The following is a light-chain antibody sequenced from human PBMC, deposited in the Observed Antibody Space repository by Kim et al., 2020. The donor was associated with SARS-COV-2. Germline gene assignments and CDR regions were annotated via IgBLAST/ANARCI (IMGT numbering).Light chain of an antibody. J-gene: IGLJ2*01. CDR3: SSYTSSSTVV. Sequence: GQSITISCTGSSSDVGGYNYVSWCQQHPDEAPILIIYGVSNRPSGVSNRFSGSKSGNTASLTISGLQAEDEADYYCSSYTSSSTVVFGGGTQLTVL. CDR2: GVS. V-gene: IGLV2-14*03. CDR1: SSDVGGYNY.